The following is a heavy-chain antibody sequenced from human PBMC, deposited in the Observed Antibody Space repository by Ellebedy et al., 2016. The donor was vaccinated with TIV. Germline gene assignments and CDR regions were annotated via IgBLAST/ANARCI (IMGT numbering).Heavy chain of an antibody. J-gene: IGHJ5*02. V-gene: IGHV4-39*01. CDR1: GGSISSSPYY. D-gene: IGHD3-10*01. Sequence: SETLSLTCTVSGGSISSSPYYWGWIRQPPGKGLEWIGTIYYIGNTYYNPSLKSRVAISADTSKNQFSLRLSSVTAADTAVYYCARWFGELLYVRWFDPWGQGTLVTVSS. CDR2: IYYIGNT. CDR3: ARWFGELLYVRWFDP.